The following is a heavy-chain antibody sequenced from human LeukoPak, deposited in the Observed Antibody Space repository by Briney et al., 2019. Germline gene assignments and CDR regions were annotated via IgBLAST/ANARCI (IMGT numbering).Heavy chain of an antibody. CDR2: IYYSGST. Sequence: SETLSLTCAVYGGSFSGYYWSWIRQPPGKGLEWIGTIYYSGSTYYNPSLKSRVIISVDTSKSQFSLRLNSVTAADTAMYYCVRHAAYFNWFDRWGQGTLVTVSS. CDR1: GGSFSGYY. V-gene: IGHV4-34*01. J-gene: IGHJ5*02. D-gene: IGHD3-16*01. CDR3: VRHAAYFNWFDR.